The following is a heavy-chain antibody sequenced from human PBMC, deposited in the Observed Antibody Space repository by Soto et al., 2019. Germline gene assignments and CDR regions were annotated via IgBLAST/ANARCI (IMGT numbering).Heavy chain of an antibody. Sequence: QVQLQQSGPGLVKPSETLSLICTVSGASVNNYYWSWIRQPAGGGLGWIGRVLTNGGANYNPSLKSRVTRSVDTSKNQFSPNLGSVTAADTAVYFCARDFTTNYYNYGLDVWGQGTTVTVAS. V-gene: IGHV4-4*07. CDR3: ARDFTTNYYNYGLDV. CDR2: VLTNGGA. J-gene: IGHJ6*02. CDR1: GASVNNYY.